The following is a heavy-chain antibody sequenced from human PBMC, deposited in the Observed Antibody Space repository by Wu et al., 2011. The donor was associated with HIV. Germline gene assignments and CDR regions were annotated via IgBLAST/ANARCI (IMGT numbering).Heavy chain of an antibody. D-gene: IGHD2-15*01. J-gene: IGHJ6*03. CDR3: ARSGEAAAYYYYYMNV. CDR1: GGSLTKYA. CDR2: IIPNSGTT. V-gene: IGHV1-69*14. Sequence: QVLLVQSGAEVKKPGSSLKVSCKASGGSLTKYAFSWVRQAPGQGLEWMGGIIPNSGTTNYARKFQGRFTVIADTSTTTVHMELRSLRSEDTAVYYCARSGEAAAYYYYYMNVWGKGTTVTDLL.